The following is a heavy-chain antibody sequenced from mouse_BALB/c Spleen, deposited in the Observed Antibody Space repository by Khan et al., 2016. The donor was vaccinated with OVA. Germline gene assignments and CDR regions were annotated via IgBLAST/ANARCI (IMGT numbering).Heavy chain of an antibody. Sequence: EVELVESGGGLVKPGGSLKLSCAASGFTFSDYYMYWVRQSPEKRLEWVATISDGASYTYYPDSVKGRFTISRDDAKNNLYLQMSSLKSEDTAIYYCARGYYGNPFAYWGQGTLVTVSA. V-gene: IGHV5-4*02. CDR3: ARGYYGNPFAY. CDR1: GFTFSDYY. J-gene: IGHJ3*01. CDR2: ISDGASYT. D-gene: IGHD2-1*01.